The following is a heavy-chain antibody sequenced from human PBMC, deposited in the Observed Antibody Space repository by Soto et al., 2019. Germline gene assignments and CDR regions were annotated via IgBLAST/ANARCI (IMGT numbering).Heavy chain of an antibody. D-gene: IGHD3-22*01. V-gene: IGHV4-34*01. CDR2: INHSGST. CDR3: ARLSSITMIVVVPLGFDY. Sequence: LSLTCAVYGGSFSGYYWSWIRQPPGKGLEWIGEINHSGSTNYNLSLKSRVTISVDTSKNQFSLKLSSVTAADTAVYYCARLSSITMIVVVPLGFDYWGQGTLVTVSS. CDR1: GGSFSGYY. J-gene: IGHJ4*02.